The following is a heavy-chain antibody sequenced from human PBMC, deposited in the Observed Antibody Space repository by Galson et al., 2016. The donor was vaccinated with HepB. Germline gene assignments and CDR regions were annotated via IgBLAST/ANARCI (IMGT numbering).Heavy chain of an antibody. CDR2: TYYRSKWYN. CDR3: ARRGSKEKGYFDL. D-gene: IGHD6-13*01. Sequence: NWIRQSPSRGLEWLGRTYYRSKWYNDYAVSVKSRMTINPDTSKNQFSLQLNSVTPEDTAVYYCARRGSKEKGYFDLWGRGTLVTVSS. V-gene: IGHV6-1*01. J-gene: IGHJ2*01.